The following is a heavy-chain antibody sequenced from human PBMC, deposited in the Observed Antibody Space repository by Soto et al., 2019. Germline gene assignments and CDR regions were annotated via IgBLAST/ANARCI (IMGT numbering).Heavy chain of an antibody. J-gene: IGHJ5*02. D-gene: IGHD6-6*01. CDR3: ARDREYSSSNWFDP. Sequence: QVQLVQSGAEVKKPGSSVKVSCKASGGTFSSYAISWVRQAPGQGLEWMGGIIPIFGTANYAQKFQGRVTITADKSTSTDYMELSSLRSEDTAVYYCARDREYSSSNWFDPWGQGTLVTVSS. CDR1: GGTFSSYA. CDR2: IIPIFGTA. V-gene: IGHV1-69*06.